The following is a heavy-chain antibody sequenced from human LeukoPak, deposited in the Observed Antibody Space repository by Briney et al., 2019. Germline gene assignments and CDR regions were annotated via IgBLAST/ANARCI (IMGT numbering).Heavy chain of an antibody. V-gene: IGHV4-59*08. CDR1: GGSISSYY. Sequence: SETLSLTCTVSGGSISSYYWSWIRQPPGKGLEWIGYIYYSGSTNYNPSLKSRVTISVDTSKNQFSLKLSSVTAADTAVYYCARHGIVVVTAIPRWFDPWGQGTLVTVSS. J-gene: IGHJ5*02. D-gene: IGHD2-21*02. CDR2: IYYSGST. CDR3: ARHGIVVVTAIPRWFDP.